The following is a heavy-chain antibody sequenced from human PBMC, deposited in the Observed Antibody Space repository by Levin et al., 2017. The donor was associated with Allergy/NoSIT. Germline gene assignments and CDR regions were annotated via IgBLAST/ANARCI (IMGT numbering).Heavy chain of an antibody. CDR1: GFIFSNFG. D-gene: IGHD2-21*01. CDR3: AKEATVMIAHSFDY. J-gene: IGHJ4*02. CDR2: ISHDGKTT. V-gene: IGHV3-30*18. Sequence: GGSLRLSCAASGFIFSNFGMHWVRQAPGKGLEWVAVISHDGKTTFHADSVKGRFTISRDSSRNTVYLQMNTLRAEDTAVYYCAKEATVMIAHSFDYWGQGTLVTVSS.